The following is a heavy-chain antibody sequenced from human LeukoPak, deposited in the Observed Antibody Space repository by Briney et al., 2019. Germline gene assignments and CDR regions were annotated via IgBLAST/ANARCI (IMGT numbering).Heavy chain of an antibody. CDR2: IYPGDSDT. D-gene: IGHD1-14*01. CDR3: ARIDRPPFDY. CDR1: AYSFTSYW. Sequence: ESLKISCKGSAYSFTSYWFGWARQMPGKGLECMGIIYPGDSDTRYSPSFQGQVTISADKSISTAYLQWSSLKASDTAMYYCARIDRPPFDYWGQGTLVTVSS. V-gene: IGHV5-51*01. J-gene: IGHJ4*02.